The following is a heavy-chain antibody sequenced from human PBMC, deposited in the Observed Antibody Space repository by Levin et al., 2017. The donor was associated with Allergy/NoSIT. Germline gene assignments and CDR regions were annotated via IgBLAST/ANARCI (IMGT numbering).Heavy chain of an antibody. CDR2: ISGSGGST. V-gene: IGHV3-23*01. CDR1: GFTFSSYA. Sequence: GGSLRLSCAASGFTFSSYAMSWVRQAPGKGLEWVSAISGSGGSTYYADSVKGRFTISRDNSKNTLYLQMNSLRAEDTAVYYCAKDQEGVFCSGGSCYSRPGGEGDYWGQGTLVTVSS. D-gene: IGHD2-15*01. J-gene: IGHJ4*02. CDR3: AKDQEGVFCSGGSCYSRPGGEGDY.